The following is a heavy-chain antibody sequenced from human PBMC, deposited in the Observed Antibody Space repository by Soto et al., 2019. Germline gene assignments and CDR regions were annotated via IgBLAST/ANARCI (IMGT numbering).Heavy chain of an antibody. CDR1: GFTFSSYS. Sequence: EVQLVESGGGLVKPGGSLRLSCAASGFTFSSYSMNWVRQAPGKGLEWVSSISSSSSYIYYADSVKGRFTISRDNAKNSLYLQMNRLRAEATAVYYCASHPRDSSGYWYYFDYWGQGTLVTVSS. J-gene: IGHJ4*02. D-gene: IGHD3-22*01. V-gene: IGHV3-21*01. CDR3: ASHPRDSSGYWYYFDY. CDR2: ISSSSSYI.